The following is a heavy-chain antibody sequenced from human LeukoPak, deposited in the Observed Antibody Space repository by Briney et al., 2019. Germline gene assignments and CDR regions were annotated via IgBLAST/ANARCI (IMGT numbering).Heavy chain of an antibody. V-gene: IGHV1-69*04. CDR3: ARDPPNYYDSSGYPDNFDY. CDR2: IIPILGIA. CDR1: GGTFSSYT. J-gene: IGHJ4*02. Sequence: SVKVSCKASGGTFSSYTISWVRQAPGQGLEWMGRIIPILGIANYAQKFQGRVTITADKSTSTAYMELSSLRFEDTAVYYCARDPPNYYDSSGYPDNFDYWGQGTLVTVSS. D-gene: IGHD3-22*01.